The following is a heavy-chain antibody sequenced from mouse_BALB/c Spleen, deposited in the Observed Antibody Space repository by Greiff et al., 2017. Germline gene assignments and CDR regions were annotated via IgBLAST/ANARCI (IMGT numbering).Heavy chain of an antibody. CDR3: TRDYDYDGTWFAY. D-gene: IGHD2-4*01. V-gene: IGHV6-6*02. CDR2: IRLKSNNYAT. CDR1: GFTFSNYW. Sequence: EVKLVESGGGLVQPGGSMKLSCVASGFTFSNYWMNWVRQSPEKGLEWVAEIRLKSNNYATHYAESVKGRFTISRDDSKSSVYLQMNNLRAEDTGIYYCTRDYDYDGTWFAYWGQGTLVTVSA. J-gene: IGHJ3*01.